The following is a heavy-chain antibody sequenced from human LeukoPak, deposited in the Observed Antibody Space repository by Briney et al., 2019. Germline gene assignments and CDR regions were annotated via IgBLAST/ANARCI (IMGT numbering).Heavy chain of an antibody. V-gene: IGHV1-18*01. Sequence: ASVKLSLKSSGYSFNNIGICWVRQPPGEGLEWLGVISAYNGNTNYAQKLQGRVTMTTDTSTTTAYMELRSLRSDDTSVYYCARGEAASRHFDYWGQGTLVTVSS. CDR3: ARGEAASRHFDY. J-gene: IGHJ4*02. D-gene: IGHD6-13*01. CDR2: ISAYNGNT. CDR1: GYSFNNIG.